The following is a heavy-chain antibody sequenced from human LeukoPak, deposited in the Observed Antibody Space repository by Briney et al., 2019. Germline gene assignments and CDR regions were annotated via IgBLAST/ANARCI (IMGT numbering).Heavy chain of an antibody. Sequence: PGGSLRLSCAASGFTFSSYEMNWVRQAPGKGLEWVSYISSSGSTIYYADSVKGRFTISRDNAKNSLYLQMNSLRAEDTALYYCARGRIAARPSHAFDIWGQGTMVTVSS. D-gene: IGHD6-6*01. V-gene: IGHV3-48*03. CDR1: GFTFSSYE. CDR2: ISSSGSTI. CDR3: ARGRIAARPSHAFDI. J-gene: IGHJ3*02.